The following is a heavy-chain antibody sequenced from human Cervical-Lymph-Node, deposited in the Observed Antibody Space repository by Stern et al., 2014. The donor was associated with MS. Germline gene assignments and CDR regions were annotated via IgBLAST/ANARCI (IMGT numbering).Heavy chain of an antibody. V-gene: IGHV1-58*02. Sequence: HMQLVQSGPEVKRPGTSVRVSCKASGFTFLSSAMQWVRQARGTRLEWIGFIVDVIADTRDAQKFHDRVTISRDMSTSTVNMELSSLRSEDTAVYYCAAEGEYIRSGIYHYTGMDVWGQGTTVTVSS. CDR3: AAEGEYIRSGIYHYTGMDV. J-gene: IGHJ6*02. CDR1: GFTFLSSA. D-gene: IGHD3-10*01. CDR2: IVDVIADT.